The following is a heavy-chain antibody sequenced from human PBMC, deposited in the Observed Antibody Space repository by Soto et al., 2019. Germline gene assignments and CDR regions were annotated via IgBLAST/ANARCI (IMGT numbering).Heavy chain of an antibody. CDR1: GFNFDNFA. J-gene: IGHJ6*02. CDR2: ISARSSTT. Sequence: GGSLRLSCAASGFNFDNFAMRWVRQAPGKGLEWVSSISARSSTTYYAGSVKGRFTISRDNSKNTLYLQMNSLTAEDTAVYYCAKVFYDSGTTFFGVDVWGQGTTVTVSS. CDR3: AKVFYDSGTTFFGVDV. D-gene: IGHD3-10*01. V-gene: IGHV3-23*01.